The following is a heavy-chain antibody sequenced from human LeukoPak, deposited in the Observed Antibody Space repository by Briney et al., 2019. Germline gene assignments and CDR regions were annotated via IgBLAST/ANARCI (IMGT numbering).Heavy chain of an antibody. CDR1: GITFSNYW. CDR3: STLPHGDSRGFHDY. D-gene: IGHD3-22*01. Sequence: PGGSLRLSCAASGITFSNYWMTWVRQAPGKGLEWVANIKQDGSAINYLDSVKGRFTISRDNAKRSLYLQMSSLRADDTAVYYCSTLPHGDSRGFHDYWGQGTLVTVSS. V-gene: IGHV3-7*01. J-gene: IGHJ4*02. CDR2: IKQDGSAI.